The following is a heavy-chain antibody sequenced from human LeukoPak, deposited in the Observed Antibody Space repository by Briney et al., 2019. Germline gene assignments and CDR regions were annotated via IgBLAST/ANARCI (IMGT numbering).Heavy chain of an antibody. Sequence: PSETLSLTCAVYGGSFSGYYWSWIRQPPGKGLEWIGEINHSGSTNYNPSLKSRVTISVDTSKNQFSLKLSSVTAADTAVYYCARGPTGYCYDSSGYYPWGQGTLVTVSS. V-gene: IGHV4-34*01. CDR3: ARGPTGYCYDSSGYYP. CDR2: INHSGST. CDR1: GGSFSGYY. D-gene: IGHD3-22*01. J-gene: IGHJ5*02.